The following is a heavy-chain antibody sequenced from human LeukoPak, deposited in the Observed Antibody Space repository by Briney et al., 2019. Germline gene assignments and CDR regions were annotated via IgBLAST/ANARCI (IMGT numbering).Heavy chain of an antibody. Sequence: GGSLMLSCAAHGFTFSSYGMSWVPQAPGKGREWDSPISGSDGIAYYAEAVNGRFTISMDNAKNTLYLQMNSLRDEDTAVYYCAKALSRYCSSSRCHHAFDIWGQGTMVTASS. CDR3: AKALSRYCSSSRCHHAFDI. D-gene: IGHD2-2*01. CDR1: GFTFSSYG. V-gene: IGHV3-23*01. CDR2: ISGSDGIA. J-gene: IGHJ3*02.